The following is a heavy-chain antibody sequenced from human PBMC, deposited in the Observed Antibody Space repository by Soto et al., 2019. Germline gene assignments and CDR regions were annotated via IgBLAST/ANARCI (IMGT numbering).Heavy chain of an antibody. CDR3: ARVIPGAEAWFDP. CDR2: ISTYTDDP. D-gene: IGHD2-2*01. V-gene: IGHV1-18*01. CDR1: GNTFTNFG. J-gene: IGHJ5*02. Sequence: QGQLVQSGAEVKKPGASVKVSCTASGNTFTNFGVTWVRQAPGQGLEWMGWISTYTDDPNYAQKFQGRVTMTIATSTSTAYLDLRSLTSDDTAVYYCARVIPGAEAWFDPWGQGTLVTVSS.